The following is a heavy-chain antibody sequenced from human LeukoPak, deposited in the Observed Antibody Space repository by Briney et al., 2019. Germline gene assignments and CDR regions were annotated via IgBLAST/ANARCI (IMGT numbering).Heavy chain of an antibody. V-gene: IGHV4-4*07. J-gene: IGHJ5*02. CDR2: IYTSGST. D-gene: IGHD3-10*01. CDR1: GGSISSYY. Sequence: PSETLSLTCTVSGGSISSYYWSWIRRPAGKGLEWIGRIYTSGSTNYNPSLKSRVTMSVDTSKNQFSLKLSSVTAADTAVYYCARAMVRGGLGWFDPWGQGTLVTVSS. CDR3: ARAMVRGGLGWFDP.